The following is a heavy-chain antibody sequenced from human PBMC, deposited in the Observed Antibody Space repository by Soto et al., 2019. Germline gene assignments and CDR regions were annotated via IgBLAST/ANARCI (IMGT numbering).Heavy chain of an antibody. CDR2: ISNRGRET. CDR3: TKRARDGYNSPIDY. V-gene: IGHV3-23*01. CDR1: GFILTDYA. Sequence: EVELSESGGGLVQPGGSLRLSCTASGFILTDYAIDWVRQAPGKGLEWVSDISNRGRETFYGDSVKGRFTTSRDISQSIVYLQLNSLRVDDTAVYYCTKRARDGYNSPIDYWGQGTLVTVSS. D-gene: IGHD5-12*01. J-gene: IGHJ4*02.